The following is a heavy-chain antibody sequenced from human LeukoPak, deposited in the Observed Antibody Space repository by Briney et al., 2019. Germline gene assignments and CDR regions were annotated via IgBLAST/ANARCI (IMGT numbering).Heavy chain of an antibody. V-gene: IGHV1-18*01. Sequence: ASVKVSYKASGYTFTSYRIVWVRQAPGQGLEWMGWINAYTGNANYAQKLQGRVTMTTDTPTSTAYMDLRSLRSDDTAVYYCARVASTAVSPYNWFDPWGQGTLVTVSS. CDR3: ARVASTAVSPYNWFDP. J-gene: IGHJ5*02. CDR1: GYTFTSYR. CDR2: INAYTGNA. D-gene: IGHD4-23*01.